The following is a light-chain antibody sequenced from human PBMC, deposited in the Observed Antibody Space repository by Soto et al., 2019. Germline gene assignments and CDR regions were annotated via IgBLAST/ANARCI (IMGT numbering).Light chain of an antibody. V-gene: IGLV2-23*02. J-gene: IGLJ7*01. Sequence: QSALTQPASVSGSPGQSITISRTGTSSDVGSHNLVSWYQQHPGQAPKLMIYEVSKRPLGVSARFSASKSGNTASPTISGLQAEDEADYYCCSYGGSRAVFGGGTQLTVL. CDR1: SSDVGSHNL. CDR2: EVS. CDR3: CSYGGSRAV.